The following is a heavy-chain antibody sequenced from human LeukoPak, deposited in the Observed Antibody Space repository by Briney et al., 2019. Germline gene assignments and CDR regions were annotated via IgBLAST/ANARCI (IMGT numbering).Heavy chain of an antibody. Sequence: GGSLRLSCAASGFIFSSYGVHWVRQAPGKGLEWVAFIRYDGSSKYYIDSVKGRFTISRDNSKNTLYLQMNSLRPVDTAVYYCAKVAGTDYFDYWGQGTLVTVSS. CDR3: AKVAGTDYFDY. CDR2: IRYDGSSK. D-gene: IGHD6-19*01. J-gene: IGHJ4*02. CDR1: GFIFSSYG. V-gene: IGHV3-30*02.